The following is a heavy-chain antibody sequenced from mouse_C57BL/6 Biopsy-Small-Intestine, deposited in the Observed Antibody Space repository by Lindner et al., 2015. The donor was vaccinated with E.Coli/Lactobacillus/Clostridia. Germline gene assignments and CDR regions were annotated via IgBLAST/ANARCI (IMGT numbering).Heavy chain of an antibody. CDR3: ARHYDYTRAYFTY. D-gene: IGHD2-4*01. V-gene: IGHV1-20*01. J-gene: IGHJ3*01. CDR1: GYSFTGYF. Sequence: VQLQESGPELVKPGASVKMSCKASGYSFTGYFMNWVKQSHGKSLEWIGRINPYNGDTFYNQKFKGKATLTVDKSSSTAHMELRSLTSDDSALYYCARHYDYTRAYFTYWGQGTLVTVSA. CDR2: INPYNGDT.